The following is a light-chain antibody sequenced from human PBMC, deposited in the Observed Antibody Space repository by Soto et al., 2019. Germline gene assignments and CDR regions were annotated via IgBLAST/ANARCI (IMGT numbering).Light chain of an antibody. Sequence: IPLTQSPSSLSASVGDRVTITCRASQGVSSYFAWYQQKPGNAPELLIFGASTLQSGVPSRFSGSGSGTDFTLTISSLQPEDFATYYCQQLDDYPLTFGQGTRLEI. J-gene: IGKJ5*01. CDR1: QGVSSY. CDR2: GAS. CDR3: QQLDDYPLT. V-gene: IGKV1-9*01.